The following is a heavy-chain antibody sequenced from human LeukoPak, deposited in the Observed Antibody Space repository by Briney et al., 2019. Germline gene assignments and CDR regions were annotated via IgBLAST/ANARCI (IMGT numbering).Heavy chain of an antibody. V-gene: IGHV3-11*06. CDR3: AREGILTANDAFDI. CDR1: GFTFSDYY. CDR2: ISSSSSYT. J-gene: IGHJ3*02. D-gene: IGHD3-9*01. Sequence: GGSLRFSCAASGFTFSDYYMSWIRQAPGKGLEWVSYISSSSSYTNYADSVKGRFTISRDNAKNSLYLQMDSLRAEDTAVYYCAREGILTANDAFDIWGQGTMVTVSS.